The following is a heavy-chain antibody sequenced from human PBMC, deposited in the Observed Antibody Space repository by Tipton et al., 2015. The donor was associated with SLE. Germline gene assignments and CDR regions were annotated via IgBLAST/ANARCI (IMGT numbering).Heavy chain of an antibody. CDR1: GGSFSGYY. V-gene: IGHV4-59*01. D-gene: IGHD7-27*01. Sequence: TLSLTCSVYGGSFSGYYWGWIRQPPGKGLEWIGYVYYSGSTNYNPSLKSRVTISVDTSKNQFSLKLSSVTAADTAVYYCARDRKLTGDGLDYWGQGTLVTVSS. CDR2: VYYSGST. J-gene: IGHJ4*02. CDR3: ARDRKLTGDGLDY.